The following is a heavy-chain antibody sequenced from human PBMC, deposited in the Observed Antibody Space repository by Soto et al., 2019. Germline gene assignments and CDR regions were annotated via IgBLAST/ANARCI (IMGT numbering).Heavy chain of an antibody. CDR1: GFTFSSYS. CDR2: ISSSSSTI. J-gene: IGHJ6*02. D-gene: IGHD2-15*01. CDR3: ARERDIRDPYYYYYGMDV. Sequence: GFTFSSYSMNWVRQAPGKGLEWVSYISSSSSTIYYADSVKGRFTISRDNAKNSLYLQMNSLRDEDTAVYYCARERDIRDPYYYYYGMDVWGQGTTVTVSS. V-gene: IGHV3-48*02.